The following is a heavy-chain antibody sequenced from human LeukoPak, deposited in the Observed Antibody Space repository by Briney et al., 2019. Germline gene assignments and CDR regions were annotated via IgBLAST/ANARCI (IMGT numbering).Heavy chain of an antibody. CDR1: GGSFSGHY. D-gene: IGHD3-10*01. J-gene: IGHJ6*04. Sequence: PSETLSPTCAVYGGSFSGHYWSWIRQPPGKGLEWIGEINHSGSTNYNPSLKSRVTISVDTSKNQFSLKLSSVTAADTAVYYCARISPLRITMVRGVNPNYYYGMDVWGKGTTVTVSS. CDR2: INHSGST. CDR3: ARISPLRITMVRGVNPNYYYGMDV. V-gene: IGHV4-34*01.